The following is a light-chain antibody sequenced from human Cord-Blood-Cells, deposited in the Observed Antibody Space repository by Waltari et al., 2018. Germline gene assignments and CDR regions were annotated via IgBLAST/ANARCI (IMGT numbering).Light chain of an antibody. J-gene: IGKJ4*01. CDR3: QQRSNWPPLT. V-gene: IGKV3-11*01. Sequence: EIVLTQSPATLSLSLGERATLSCRASQSVSSYLAWYQQRPSQAPRLLIYDASNRATGIPARFSGSGSGTDFTLTISSLGPEDFAVYYCQQRSNWPPLTFGGGTKVEIK. CDR2: DAS. CDR1: QSVSSY.